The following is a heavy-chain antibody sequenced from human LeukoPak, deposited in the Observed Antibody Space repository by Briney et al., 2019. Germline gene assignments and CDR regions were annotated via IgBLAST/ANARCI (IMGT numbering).Heavy chain of an antibody. CDR1: GITLSHYG. Sequence: GGSLRLSCAVSGITLSHYGMSWVRQAPGKGLEWVAGLSGSGGGTNYADSVQGRFTISRDNPKNTLYLQMNSLRAEDTAAYFCAKRGVVIRVFLVGFHKEAYYFDSWGQGALVTVSS. CDR2: LSGSGGGT. J-gene: IGHJ4*02. CDR3: AKRGVVIRVFLVGFHKEAYYFDS. V-gene: IGHV3-23*01. D-gene: IGHD3-10*01.